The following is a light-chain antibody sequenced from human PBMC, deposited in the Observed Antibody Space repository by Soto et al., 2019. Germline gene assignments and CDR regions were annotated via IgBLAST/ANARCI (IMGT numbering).Light chain of an antibody. V-gene: IGKV3-11*01. CDR1: QSVSSSY. CDR2: DAS. CDR3: QQRSNWPPSIT. J-gene: IGKJ5*01. Sequence: DILLTPSTNTLSLAPRERPPLSCRASQSVSSSYLAWYQQKPGQAPRLLIYDASNRATGIPARFSGSGSGTDFTLTISSLEPEDFAVYYCQQRSNWPPSITFGQGRLLAI.